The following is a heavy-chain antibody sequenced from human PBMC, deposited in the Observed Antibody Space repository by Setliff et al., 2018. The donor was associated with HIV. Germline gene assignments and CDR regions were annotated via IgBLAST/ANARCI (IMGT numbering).Heavy chain of an antibody. D-gene: IGHD2-21*02. V-gene: IGHV4-34*01. Sequence: SETLSLTCAVYGGSFSGYYWSWIRQPPGKGLEWIGEINHNGNINYNPSLQSRVTVSVDTSKPQFSLEMSSLTAADTAVYYCAITLVGVTTEMYWGQGTLVTVSS. J-gene: IGHJ4*02. CDR2: INHNGNI. CDR1: GGSFSGYY. CDR3: AITLVGVTTEMY.